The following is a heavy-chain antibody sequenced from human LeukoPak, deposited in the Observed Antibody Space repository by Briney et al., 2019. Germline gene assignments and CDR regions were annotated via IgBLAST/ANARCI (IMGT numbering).Heavy chain of an antibody. V-gene: IGHV3-33*01. CDR3: ARVQNYYGSGSYFDY. Sequence: GGSLRLSCAASGFTFSSYGMHWVRQAPGKGLEWVAVIWYDGSNKYYADTVKGRFTISRDNSKNTLYLQMNSLRAEDTAVYYCARVQNYYGSGSYFDYWGQGTLVTVSS. D-gene: IGHD3-10*01. J-gene: IGHJ4*02. CDR2: IWYDGSNK. CDR1: GFTFSSYG.